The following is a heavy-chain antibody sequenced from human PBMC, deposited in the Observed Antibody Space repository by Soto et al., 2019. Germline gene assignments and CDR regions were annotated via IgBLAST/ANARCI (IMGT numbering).Heavy chain of an antibody. V-gene: IGHV4-34*01. CDR2: INHSGST. CDR1: GGSFSGYY. CDR3: ARVPAYYYGSGSYYKRERYFDY. D-gene: IGHD3-10*01. Sequence: SETLSLTCAVYGGSFSGYYWSWIRQPPGKGLEWIGEINHSGSTNYNPSLKSRVTISVDTSKNQFSLKLSSVTAADTAVYYCARVPAYYYGSGSYYKRERYFDYWGQGTLVTVSS. J-gene: IGHJ4*02.